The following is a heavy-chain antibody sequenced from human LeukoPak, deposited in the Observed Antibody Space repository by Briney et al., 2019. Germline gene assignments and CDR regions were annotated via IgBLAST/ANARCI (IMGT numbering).Heavy chain of an antibody. CDR2: INPNSGDT. J-gene: IGHJ3*02. CDR3: ARPKYSSSWDAFDI. V-gene: IGHV1-2*02. CDR1: GYTFTGYY. D-gene: IGHD6-13*01. Sequence: ASVKVSCKASGYTFTGYYIHWVRQAPGQGLEWMGWINPNSGDTKYAQKFQGRVTMTRDTSISTAYMELSKLRSDDTAVYYCARPKYSSSWDAFDIWGPGTMVTVSS.